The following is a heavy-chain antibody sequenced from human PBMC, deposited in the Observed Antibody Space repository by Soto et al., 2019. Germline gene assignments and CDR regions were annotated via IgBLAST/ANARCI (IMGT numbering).Heavy chain of an antibody. CDR2: INTHNGNT. D-gene: IGHD3-10*01. J-gene: IGHJ6*02. CDR3: TREGSAPYYYYGMDA. CDR1: GYTFTTYG. Sequence: QVQLEQSAPEVKKPGASVKVSCKAPGYTFTTYGISWVRQAPGQGLEWLGWINTHNGNTNYAQNLQGRVIMTADPSPXTAYMALRSLRSDDTAIYYCTREGSAPYYYYGMDAWGQGTTVTVSS. V-gene: IGHV1-18*01.